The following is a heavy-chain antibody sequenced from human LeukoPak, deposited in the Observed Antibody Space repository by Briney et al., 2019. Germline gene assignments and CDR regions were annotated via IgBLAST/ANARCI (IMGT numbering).Heavy chain of an antibody. CDR1: GFTFSNYW. Sequence: GGSLRLSCAASGFTFSNYWMIWVRQAPGKGREWVGNIKQDGSERRYADSVRGRFSISRDNAQTSLYLQMNSLRAEDTAVYYCARASDPWLQLTWGQGTLVTVSS. D-gene: IGHD5-24*01. CDR3: ARASDPWLQLT. V-gene: IGHV3-7*05. J-gene: IGHJ5*02. CDR2: IKQDGSER.